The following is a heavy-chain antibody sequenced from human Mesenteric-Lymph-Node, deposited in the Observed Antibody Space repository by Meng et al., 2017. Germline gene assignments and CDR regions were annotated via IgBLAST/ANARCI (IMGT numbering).Heavy chain of an antibody. CDR2: INHDGIT. D-gene: IGHD4-17*01. Sequence: GSLRLSCTVSGYSITSHYFWGWIRQSPEKGLEWIGSINHDGITYHNPSLKSRVTISVDTSKKQFSLQLSSVAAADAAVSYCARPRSDYGAYGARGAFDIWGQGTMVTVSS. J-gene: IGHJ3*02. V-gene: IGHV4-38-2*02. CDR3: ARPRSDYGAYGARGAFDI. CDR1: GYSITSHYF.